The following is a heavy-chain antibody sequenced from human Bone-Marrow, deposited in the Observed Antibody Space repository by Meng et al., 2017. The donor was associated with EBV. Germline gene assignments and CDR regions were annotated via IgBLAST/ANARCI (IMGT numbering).Heavy chain of an antibody. CDR2: MNPDRGNT. CDR1: GYNFTNFD. V-gene: IGHV1-8*01. J-gene: IGHJ5*02. Sequence: QVQLVHSGAEVKKPGASVRVSCEASGYNFTNFDINWLRQAAGQGLEWMGWMNPDRGNTGYARNFQGRVSMTRDTSRNTAYMELRGLTYEDTAIYYCARGLQGTNWFDPWGQGTLVTVSS. CDR3: ARGLQGTNWFDP.